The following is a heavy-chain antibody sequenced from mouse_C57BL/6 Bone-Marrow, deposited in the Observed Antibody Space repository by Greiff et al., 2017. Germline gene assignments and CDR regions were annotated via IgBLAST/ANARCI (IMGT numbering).Heavy chain of an antibody. CDR3: ARTSSYGILYAMDY. CDR1: GYTFTSYW. J-gene: IGHJ4*01. V-gene: IGHV1-72*01. D-gene: IGHD1-1*01. CDR2: IDPNSGGT. Sequence: QVQLQQPGAELVKPGASVKLSCKASGYTFTSYWMHWVKQRPGRGLEWIGRIDPNSGGTKYNEQFKSQATLTVDKPSSTAYMQLSSLTSEDSAVYYCARTSSYGILYAMDYWGQGTSVTVSS.